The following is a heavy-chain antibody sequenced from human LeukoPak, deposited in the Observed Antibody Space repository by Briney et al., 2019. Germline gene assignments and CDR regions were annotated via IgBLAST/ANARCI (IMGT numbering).Heavy chain of an antibody. CDR3: AREPGIAAAGTT. V-gene: IGHV3-21*01. CDR2: ISSSSSYI. D-gene: IGHD6-13*01. J-gene: IGHJ5*02. Sequence: PGGSLRLSCAASGFTFSSYSMNWVRQAPGKGLEWVSSISSSSSYIYYADSVKGRFTISRDNAKNSLYLQMNSLRAEDTAVYYCAREPGIAAAGTTWGQGTPVTVSS. CDR1: GFTFSSYS.